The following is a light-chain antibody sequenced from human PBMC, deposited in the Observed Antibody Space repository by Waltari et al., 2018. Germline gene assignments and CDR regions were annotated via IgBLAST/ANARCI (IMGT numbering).Light chain of an antibody. CDR3: QQSYRTPWT. J-gene: IGKJ1*01. V-gene: IGKV1-39*01. CDR2: AAS. CDR1: QSISSY. Sequence: DIQMTQSPSSLSASVGDRVTITCRASQSISSYLNWYQQKPGKAPKLLIYAASSLQSGVPSRLSGSGSGTDFTLTISSLQPEDCATYYCQQSYRTPWTFGQGTKVEIK.